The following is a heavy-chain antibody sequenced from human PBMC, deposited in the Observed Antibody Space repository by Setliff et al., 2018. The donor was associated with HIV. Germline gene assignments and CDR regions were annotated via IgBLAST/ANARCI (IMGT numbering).Heavy chain of an antibody. J-gene: IGHJ6*03. CDR3: ARRPPPLQFLDSPSYYMDV. D-gene: IGHD3-3*01. CDR2: IFNRGAT. Sequence: SETLSLTCDVSGFSITDGFYCTWIRQPPGAGLEWIGYIFNRGATNYNPSLKSRVAMSVDKSENQFSLRLNSVTAADTAVYYCARRPPPLQFLDSPSYYMDVWGKGTTVTVSS. V-gene: IGHV4-38-2*01. CDR1: GFSITDGFY.